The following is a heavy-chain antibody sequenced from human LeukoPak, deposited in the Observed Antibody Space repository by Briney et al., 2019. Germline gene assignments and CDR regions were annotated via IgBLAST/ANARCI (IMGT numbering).Heavy chain of an antibody. CDR3: AHGRGFGSGDYFDY. J-gene: IGHJ4*02. V-gene: IGHV2-5*01. CDR1: GFSLNTRELS. D-gene: IGHD3-10*01. Sequence: SGPTLVNPTQTLTLTCTFSGFSLNTRELSVGWIRQPPGKALKWLALVYWHGDTRYSPSLRGKITIIKDTSKNQVVLTMSNIGPRDTGTYYCAHGRGFGSGDYFDYWGQGIMVTVS. CDR2: VYWHGDT.